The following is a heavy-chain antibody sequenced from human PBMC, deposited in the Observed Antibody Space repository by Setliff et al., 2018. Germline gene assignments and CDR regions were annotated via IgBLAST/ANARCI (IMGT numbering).Heavy chain of an antibody. J-gene: IGHJ4*02. D-gene: IGHD3-22*01. CDR3: ATYSLAHYDSSGYYDY. V-gene: IGHV4-30-4*08. Sequence: PSETLSLTCTVSGGSISGGDYYWSWIRQPPGKGLEWIGYIYYSGSTYYNPSLKSRVTISVDTSKNQFSLKLSSVTAADTAVYYCATYSLAHYDSSGYYDYWGQVTLVTVSS. CDR2: IYYSGST. CDR1: GGSISGGDYY.